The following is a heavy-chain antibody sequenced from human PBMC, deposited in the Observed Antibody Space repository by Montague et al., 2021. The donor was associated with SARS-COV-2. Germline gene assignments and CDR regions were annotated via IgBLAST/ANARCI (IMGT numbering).Heavy chain of an antibody. Sequence: SLRLSCAASGFTFGSYSMNWVCQAPGKGLEWVSYISRSSRTMYYADSVKGRITISRDNAKNSLYLQMNSLRAEDTAVYYCADYGDTEPFQHWGQGTLVTVSS. CDR2: ISRSSRTM. V-gene: IGHV3-48*04. CDR1: GFTFGSYS. J-gene: IGHJ1*01. CDR3: ADYGDTEPFQH. D-gene: IGHD4-17*01.